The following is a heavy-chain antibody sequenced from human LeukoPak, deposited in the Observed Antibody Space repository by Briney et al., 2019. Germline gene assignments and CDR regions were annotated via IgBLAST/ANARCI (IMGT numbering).Heavy chain of an antibody. V-gene: IGHV1-18*01. D-gene: IGHD2-15*01. J-gene: IGHJ5*02. CDR3: ARWSYCSGGSCYWFDP. CDR1: GYTFTSYG. Sequence: ASVKVSCKASGYTFTSYGISWVRQAPGQGLEWMGWISAYNGNTNYAQKLQGRVTMTTDTSTSTAYMELRSLRSDDTAVYYCARWSYCSGGSCYWFDPWGQGTLVTASS. CDR2: ISAYNGNT.